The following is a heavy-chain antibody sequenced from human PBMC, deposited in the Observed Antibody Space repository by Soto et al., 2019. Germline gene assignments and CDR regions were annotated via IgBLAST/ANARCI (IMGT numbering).Heavy chain of an antibody. J-gene: IGHJ4*02. CDR2: IIPIFGTA. Sequence: QVQLVQSGAEVKKPGSSVKVSCKASGGTFSSYAISWVRQAPGQGLEWMGGIIPIFGTANYAQKFQGRVTITADKSTCTAYMELSSLRSEDTAVYYCARDLGYYDSSGSQTDYWGQGTLVTVSS. D-gene: IGHD3-22*01. CDR1: GGTFSSYA. CDR3: ARDLGYYDSSGSQTDY. V-gene: IGHV1-69*06.